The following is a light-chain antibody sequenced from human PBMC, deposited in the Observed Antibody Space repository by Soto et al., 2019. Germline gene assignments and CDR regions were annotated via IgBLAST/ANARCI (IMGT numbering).Light chain of an antibody. J-gene: IGKJ1*01. CDR1: QSISTW. Sequence: DIQMTQSPSTLSASVGDRVTITCRASQSISTWLAWYQQKAGKAPKLLIYTVSHLHTGVPSRFSGSGSGTEFTLTISSLQPDDFATYYCQQYNSYSRTFGQGTKVEIK. V-gene: IGKV1-5*03. CDR3: QQYNSYSRT. CDR2: TVS.